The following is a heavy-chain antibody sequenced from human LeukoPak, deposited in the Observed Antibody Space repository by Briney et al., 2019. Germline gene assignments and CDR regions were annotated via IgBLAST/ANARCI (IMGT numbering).Heavy chain of an antibody. CDR3: ARRWFTGTTSHFDY. Sequence: SETLSLTCTVSGGSISSSRYYWGWIRQPPGKGLEWIGSIYYSGSTYYNPSLKSRVTISVDTSKNQFSLKLSSVTAADTAVYYFARRWFTGTTSHFDYWGQGTLVTVSS. V-gene: IGHV4-39*01. D-gene: IGHD1-7*01. CDR1: GGSISSSRYY. J-gene: IGHJ4*02. CDR2: IYYSGST.